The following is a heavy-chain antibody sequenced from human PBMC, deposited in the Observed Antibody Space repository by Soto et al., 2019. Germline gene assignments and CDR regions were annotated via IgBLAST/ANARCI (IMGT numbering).Heavy chain of an antibody. CDR1: GFTFSSYS. CDR3: AREVLVAAATNWFDP. J-gene: IGHJ5*02. CDR2: ISSSSSYI. Sequence: EVQLVESGGGLVKPGGSLRLSCAASGFTFSSYSMNWVHQAPGKGLEWVSSISSSSSYIYYADSVKGRFTISRDNAKNSLYLQMNSLRAEDTAVYYCAREVLVAAATNWFDPWGQGTLVTVSS. D-gene: IGHD6-13*01. V-gene: IGHV3-21*01.